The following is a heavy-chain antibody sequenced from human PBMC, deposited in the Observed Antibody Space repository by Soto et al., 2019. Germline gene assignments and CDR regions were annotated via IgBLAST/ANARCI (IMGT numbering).Heavy chain of an antibody. V-gene: IGHV3-7*01. Sequence: EVKLVGSGGGLVQPGGSLRLSCAASGFAFSSYYMSWVRQAPGKGLEWVANIKQDEREKYYLDSVKGRFTISRDDAKNSLFLQMNSLRVDDTAVYYCAREKRANGYFDYWGQGTLVTVSS. J-gene: IGHJ4*02. D-gene: IGHD4-17*01. CDR2: IKQDEREK. CDR1: GFAFSSYY. CDR3: AREKRANGYFDY.